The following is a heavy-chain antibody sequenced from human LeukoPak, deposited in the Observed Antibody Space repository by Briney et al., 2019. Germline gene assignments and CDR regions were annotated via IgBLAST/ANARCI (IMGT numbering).Heavy chain of an antibody. J-gene: IGHJ4*02. CDR3: AKDREQWLAEYYFDY. CDR2: ISGSGGST. Sequence: PGGSLRLSCAASGFTFSDAWMSWVRQAPGKGLEWVSAISGSGGSTYYADSVKGRFTISRDNSKNTLYLQMNSLRAEDTAVYYCAKDREQWLAEYYFDYWGQGTLVTVSS. V-gene: IGHV3-23*01. CDR1: GFTFSDAW. D-gene: IGHD6-19*01.